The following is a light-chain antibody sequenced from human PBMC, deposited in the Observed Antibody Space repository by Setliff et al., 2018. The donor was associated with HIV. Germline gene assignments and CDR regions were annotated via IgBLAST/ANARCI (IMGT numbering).Light chain of an antibody. Sequence: QSALTQPASVSGSPGQSITISCTGTSSDVGGYNYVSWYQQHPGKAPKLMIYDVSKRPSGVSNRFSGSKSGNTASLTISGLQAEDEADYYCCAYAGSYSPFQVFGSGTKVTV. CDR2: DVS. CDR1: SSDVGGYNY. V-gene: IGLV2-14*01. J-gene: IGLJ1*01. CDR3: CAYAGSYSPFQV.